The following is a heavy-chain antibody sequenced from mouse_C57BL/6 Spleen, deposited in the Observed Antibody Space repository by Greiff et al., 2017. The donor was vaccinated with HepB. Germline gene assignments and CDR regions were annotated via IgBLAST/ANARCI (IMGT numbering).Heavy chain of an antibody. CDR2: IDPSDSYT. CDR3: ARGGGFYAMDY. V-gene: IGHV1-59*01. CDR1: GYTFTSYW. D-gene: IGHD1-1*02. Sequence: QVQLQQPGAELVRPGTSVKLSCKASGYTFTSYWMHWVKQRPGQGLEWIGVIDPSDSYTNYNQKFKGKATLTVDTSSSTAYMQLSSLTSEDSAGYYCARGGGFYAMDYWGQGTSVTVSS. J-gene: IGHJ4*01.